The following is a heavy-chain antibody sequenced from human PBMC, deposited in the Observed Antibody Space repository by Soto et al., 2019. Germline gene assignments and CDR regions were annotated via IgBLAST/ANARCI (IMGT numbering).Heavy chain of an antibody. Sequence: PGGSLRLSCAASGFTFSSYAMHWVRQAPGKGLEYVSAISSNGGSTYYADSVKGRFTISRDNSKNTLYLQMNSLRAEDTAVYYCAKRKFPWAPLRGAFFDYWGQGTLVTVSS. CDR3: AKRKFPWAPLRGAFFDY. CDR1: GFTFSSYA. V-gene: IGHV3-64*04. J-gene: IGHJ4*02. CDR2: ISSNGGST. D-gene: IGHD1-26*01.